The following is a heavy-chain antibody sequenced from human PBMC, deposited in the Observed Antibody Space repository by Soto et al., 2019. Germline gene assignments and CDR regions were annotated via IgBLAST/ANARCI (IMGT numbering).Heavy chain of an antibody. CDR2: ISSNGGST. Sequence: GGSLRLSCSASGFTFSSHAMRWVRQAPGKGLEYVSAISSNGGSTYYADSVKGRFTISRDNSKNTLYLQMSSLRAEDTAVYYCVKDLGDNDYHYYGMDVWGQGTTVTVSS. J-gene: IGHJ6*02. CDR3: VKDLGDNDYHYYGMDV. D-gene: IGHD4-17*01. V-gene: IGHV3-64D*06. CDR1: GFTFSSHA.